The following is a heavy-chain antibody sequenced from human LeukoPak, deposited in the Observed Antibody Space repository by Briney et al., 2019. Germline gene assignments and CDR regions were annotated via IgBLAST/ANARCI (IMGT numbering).Heavy chain of an antibody. J-gene: IGHJ4*02. CDR3: ARAHYDSSGYYYGRSYYFDY. V-gene: IGHV1-69*05. Sequence: SVKVSCKASGGTFSSYAISWVRQAPGQGLEWMGGITPIFGTANYAQKFQGRVTITTDESTSTAYMELSSLRSEDTAVYYCARAHYDSSGYYYGRSYYFDYWGQGTLVTVSS. D-gene: IGHD3-22*01. CDR1: GGTFSSYA. CDR2: ITPIFGTA.